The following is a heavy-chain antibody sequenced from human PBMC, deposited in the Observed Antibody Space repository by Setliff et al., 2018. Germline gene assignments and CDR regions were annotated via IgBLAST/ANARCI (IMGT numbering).Heavy chain of an antibody. CDR1: GGSIRSGTYY. CDR3: ARAGYYGSGTYTL. J-gene: IGHJ4*02. D-gene: IGHD3-10*01. V-gene: IGHV4-61*09. Sequence: KTSETLSLTCNVSGGSIRSGTYYWSWIRQPAERGLEWIGHIYGTGSTSYNPSLKSRVTISVDTSKNQFSLKLSSVTAADTAVYYCARAGYYGSGTYTLWGQGTLVTVSS. CDR2: IYGTGST.